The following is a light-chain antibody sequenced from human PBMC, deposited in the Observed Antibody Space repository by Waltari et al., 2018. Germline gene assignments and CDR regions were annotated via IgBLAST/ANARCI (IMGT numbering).Light chain of an antibody. Sequence: QLVLTQSPSASASLGASVKLTCTLSSGHSSNVIAWHQQQPEKGPRYLMQVNSDGSHSKGDEIPDRFSGSSSGAERYLTIASLQSEDEADYYCQTGGHGTWVFDGGTKLTVL. CDR1: SGHSSNV. CDR3: QTGGHGTWV. V-gene: IGLV4-69*01. CDR2: VNSDGSH. J-gene: IGLJ3*02.